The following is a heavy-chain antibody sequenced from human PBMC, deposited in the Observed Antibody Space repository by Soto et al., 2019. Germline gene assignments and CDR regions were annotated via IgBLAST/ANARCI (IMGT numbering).Heavy chain of an antibody. J-gene: IGHJ3*02. CDR1: GYSFTSYW. CDR3: ARHGVLRSSTMDIVVVPAAPSDDDSNDAFDI. V-gene: IGHV5-51*01. CDR2: IYPGDSDT. Sequence: GESLKISCKGSGYSFTSYWIGWVRQMPGKGLEWMGIIYPGDSDTRYSPSFQGPVTISADKSISTAYLQWSSLKASDTAMYYCARHGVLRSSTMDIVVVPAAPSDDDSNDAFDIWGQGTMVTVSS. D-gene: IGHD2-2*03.